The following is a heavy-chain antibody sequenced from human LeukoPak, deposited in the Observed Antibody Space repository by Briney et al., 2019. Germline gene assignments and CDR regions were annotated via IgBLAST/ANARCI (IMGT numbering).Heavy chain of an antibody. D-gene: IGHD4-23*01. V-gene: IGHV4-38-2*02. CDR3: ARDYGGKTYFDY. J-gene: IGHJ4*02. CDR1: GYSISSGYY. CDR2: IYHSGST. Sequence: SETLSLTCTVSGYSISSGYYWGWIRQPPGKGLEWIGSIYHSGSTYYNPSLKSRVTISVDTSKNQFSLKLSSVTAADTAVYYCARDYGGKTYFDYWGQGTLVTVSS.